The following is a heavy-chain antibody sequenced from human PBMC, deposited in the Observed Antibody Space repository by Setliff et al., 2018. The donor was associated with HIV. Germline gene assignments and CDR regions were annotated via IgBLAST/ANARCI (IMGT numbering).Heavy chain of an antibody. CDR3: ATFPITIFGVVGVRDV. Sequence: GGSLRLSCAASGFTFSNYAMSWVRQAPGKGLEWVSVISSSGGNTHYADSVKGRFTISRDNSKNTLYLQMNSLRAEDTAVYYCATFPITIFGVVGVRDVWGQGTTVTVSS. V-gene: IGHV3-23*01. J-gene: IGHJ6*02. CDR2: ISSSGGNT. CDR1: GFTFSNYA. D-gene: IGHD3-3*01.